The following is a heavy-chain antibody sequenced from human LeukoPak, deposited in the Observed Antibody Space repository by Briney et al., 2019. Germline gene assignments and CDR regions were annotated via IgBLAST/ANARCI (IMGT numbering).Heavy chain of an antibody. V-gene: IGHV3-64*01. J-gene: IGHJ4*02. Sequence: PGGSLRLSCAASGFTFSSYAMHWVRQAPGKGLEYVSAISSNGGSTYYANSVKGRFTISRDNSKNTLYLQMGSLRAEDMAVYYCARVGLVGATRGALDYWGQGTLVTVSS. CDR3: ARVGLVGATRGALDY. D-gene: IGHD1-26*01. CDR2: ISSNGGST. CDR1: GFTFSSYA.